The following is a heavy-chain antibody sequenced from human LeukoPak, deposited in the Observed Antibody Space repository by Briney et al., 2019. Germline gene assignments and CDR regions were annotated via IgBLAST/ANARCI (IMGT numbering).Heavy chain of an antibody. V-gene: IGHV3-30*02. D-gene: IGHD3-10*01. CDR3: AKDHPPYYYGSGSYQRGPFDY. CDR1: GFTFSSYG. Sequence: GGSLRLSCAASGFTFSSYGMHWVRQAPGKGLEWVAFIRYDGSNKYYADSVKGRFTISRDNSKNTLYLQMNSLRAEDTAVYYCAKDHPPYYYGSGSYQRGPFDYWGQGTLVTVSS. CDR2: IRYDGSNK. J-gene: IGHJ4*02.